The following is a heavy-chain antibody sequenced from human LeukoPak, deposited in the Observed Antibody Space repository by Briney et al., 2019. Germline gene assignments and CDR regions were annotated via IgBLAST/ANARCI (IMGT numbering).Heavy chain of an antibody. V-gene: IGHV1-2*06. CDR2: INPNSGGT. CDR1: GYTFTGYY. J-gene: IGHJ5*02. CDR3: TQYYYDSSGLRWFDP. Sequence: ASVKVSCKASGYTFTGYYMNWVRQAPGQGLEWMGRINPNSGGTNYAQKFQGRVTMTRDTSISTAYMELSRLRSDDTAVYYCTQYYYDSSGLRWFDPWGQGTLVTVSS. D-gene: IGHD3-22*01.